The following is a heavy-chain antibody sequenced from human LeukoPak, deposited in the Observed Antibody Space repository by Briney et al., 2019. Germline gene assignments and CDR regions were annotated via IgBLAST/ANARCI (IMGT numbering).Heavy chain of an antibody. J-gene: IGHJ6*02. CDR1: GFTFDDYA. CDR3: GRAMGV. Sequence: GRSLRLSCAASGFTFDDYAMHWVRQAPGKGLEWVSGISWNSGSIGYADSVKGRFTISRDNAKNSLYLQMNSLRAEDTAVYYCGRAMGVWGQGTTVTVSS. V-gene: IGHV3-9*01. CDR2: ISWNSGSI.